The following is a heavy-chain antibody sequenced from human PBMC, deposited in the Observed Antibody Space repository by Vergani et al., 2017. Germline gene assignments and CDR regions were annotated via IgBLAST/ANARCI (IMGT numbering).Heavy chain of an antibody. V-gene: IGHV1-69*01. CDR3: ARAVGSSGYYSSYYYYYMDV. CDR1: GGTFSSYA. J-gene: IGHJ6*03. CDR2: IIPIFGTA. D-gene: IGHD3-22*01. Sequence: QVQLVQSGAEVKKPGSSVKVSCKASGGTFSSYAISWVRQAPGQGLEWMGGIIPIFGTANYAQKFQGRVTITADESTSTAYMELSSLRSEGTAVYYCARAVGSSGYYSSYYYYYMDVWGKGTTVTVSS.